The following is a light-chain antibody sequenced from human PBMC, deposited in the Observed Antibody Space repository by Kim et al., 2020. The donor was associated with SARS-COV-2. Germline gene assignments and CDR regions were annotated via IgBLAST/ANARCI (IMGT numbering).Light chain of an antibody. CDR2: DPT. J-gene: IGLJ3*02. V-gene: IGLV1-51*01. CDR1: SSTMGTNH. Sequence: GKKVIISCSGSSSTMGTNHVPWYKHLPGTVPTRLSYDPTSRPSGIPDRFSGSKSGSTATLGITGLQTGDEADYFCATWDSSLSAVVFGGGTQLTVL. CDR3: ATWDSSLSAVV.